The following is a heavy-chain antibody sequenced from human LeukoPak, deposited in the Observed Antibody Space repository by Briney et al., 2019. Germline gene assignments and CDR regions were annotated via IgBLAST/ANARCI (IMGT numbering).Heavy chain of an antibody. CDR1: GYTFTSYD. D-gene: IGHD1-1*01. V-gene: IGHV1-8*01. J-gene: IGHJ3*02. CDR2: MNPNSGNT. Sequence: ASVKVSCKASGYTFTSYDINWVRQATGQGLEWMGWMNPNSGNTGYAQKFQGRVTMTRNTSISTAYMELSSLRSEDPAVYYCARGGSIWRFWAIASSTTGTTGSDAFDIWGQGTMVTVSS. CDR3: ARGGSIWRFWAIASSTTGTTGSDAFDI.